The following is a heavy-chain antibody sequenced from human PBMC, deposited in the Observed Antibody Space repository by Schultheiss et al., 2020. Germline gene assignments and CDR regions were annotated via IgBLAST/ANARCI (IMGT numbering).Heavy chain of an antibody. CDR3: ARDLGYYDFWSGYSRADWFDP. CDR2: INHSGST. J-gene: IGHJ5*02. CDR1: GGSFSGYY. D-gene: IGHD3-3*01. Sequence: SETLSLTCAVYGGSFSGYYWSWIRQPPGKGLEWIGEINHSGSTNYNPSLKSRVTISVDTSKNQFSLKLSSVTAADTAVYYCARDLGYYDFWSGYSRADWFDPWGQGTLVTVAS. V-gene: IGHV4-34*01.